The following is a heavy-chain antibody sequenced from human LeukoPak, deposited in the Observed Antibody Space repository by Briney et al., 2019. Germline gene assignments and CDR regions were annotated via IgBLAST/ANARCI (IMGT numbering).Heavy chain of an antibody. Sequence: PSETLSLTCTVSGGSITSYYWIWIRQPPGKGLEWIGYIHYTGSTNYNPSLKSRVTISVDTSSNQFSLKLSSVTAADTAVYYCAREVGVLADYWGQGTLVTVSS. J-gene: IGHJ4*02. D-gene: IGHD1-26*01. CDR1: GGSITSYY. V-gene: IGHV4-59*12. CDR3: AREVGVLADY. CDR2: IHYTGST.